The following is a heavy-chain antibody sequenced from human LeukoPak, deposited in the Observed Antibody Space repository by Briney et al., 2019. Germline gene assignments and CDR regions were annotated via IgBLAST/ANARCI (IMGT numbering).Heavy chain of an antibody. V-gene: IGHV3-48*03. CDR3: ASNLGDCSGGSCYSLFDY. J-gene: IGHJ4*02. Sequence: GGSLRLSCAASGFTFSSYEMNWVRQAPGEGLEWVSYISSSGSTIYYADSVKGRFTISRDNAKNSLYLQMNSLRAEDTAVYYCASNLGDCSGGSCYSLFDYWGQGTLVTVSS. CDR1: GFTFSSYE. CDR2: ISSSGSTI. D-gene: IGHD2-15*01.